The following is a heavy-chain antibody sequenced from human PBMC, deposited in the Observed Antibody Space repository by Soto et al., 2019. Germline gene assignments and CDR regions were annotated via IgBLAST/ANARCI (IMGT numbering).Heavy chain of an antibody. CDR3: AKGERDGYNPE. J-gene: IGHJ4*02. V-gene: IGHV1-3*01. CDR1: GYTFTSYA. D-gene: IGHD5-12*01. CDR2: INAGNGNT. Sequence: QVPLVKSGVEVKKPGASVKVSCKASGYTFTSYAMHWVRQAPGQRLEWMGWINAGNGNTKYSQKFQGRVTITRDTSASTAYMKLSSLRSEDTAVYYCAKGERDGYNPEWGRGTLVTVSS.